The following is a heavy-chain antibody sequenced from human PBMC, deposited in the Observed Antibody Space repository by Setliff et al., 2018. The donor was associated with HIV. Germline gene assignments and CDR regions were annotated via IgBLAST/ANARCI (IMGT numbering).Heavy chain of an antibody. V-gene: IGHV4-59*04. J-gene: IGHJ4*02. CDR1: GGSFSGYY. D-gene: IGHD1-26*01. CDR3: ATSEWELIDFDY. CDR2: IYFSGRT. Sequence: SETLSLTCAVYGGSFSGYYWNWIRQPPGKGLEWIGSIYFSGRTYYNPSLKSRVTMSVDTSKHQFSLNLNSVTAADTAVYFCATSEWELIDFDYWGQGTLVTVSS.